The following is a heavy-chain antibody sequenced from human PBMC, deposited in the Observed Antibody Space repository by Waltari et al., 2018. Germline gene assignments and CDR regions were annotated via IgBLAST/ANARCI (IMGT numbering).Heavy chain of an antibody. CDR1: GFIFSDSW. D-gene: IGHD2-21*01. V-gene: IGHV3-7*01. CDR3: ARHGDFCFDY. Sequence: DVQVVESGGDLIQPGGSLRLSCAVSGFIFSDSWMGWVRQAPGKGLEWVANIKKDGTSKYYVDSVKGRFTISRDNAKNSIYLQMDNLRVEDTAVYYCARHGDFCFDYWGQGVLVTVSS. CDR2: IKKDGTSK. J-gene: IGHJ4*02.